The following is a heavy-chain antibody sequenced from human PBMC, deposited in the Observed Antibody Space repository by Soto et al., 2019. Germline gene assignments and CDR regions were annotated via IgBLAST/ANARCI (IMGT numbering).Heavy chain of an antibody. CDR2: ISYDGSNK. J-gene: IGHJ4*02. CDR1: GFTFSSYA. D-gene: IGHD5-18*01. CDR3: ASLTVDTAMVTSDDY. V-gene: IGHV3-30-3*01. Sequence: QVQLVESGGGVVQPGRSLRLSCAASGFTFSSYAMHWVRQAPGKGLEWVAVISYDGSNKYYADSVKGRFTISRDNSKNTLYLQMNSLRAEDKAVYYCASLTVDTAMVTSDDYWGQGTLVTVSS.